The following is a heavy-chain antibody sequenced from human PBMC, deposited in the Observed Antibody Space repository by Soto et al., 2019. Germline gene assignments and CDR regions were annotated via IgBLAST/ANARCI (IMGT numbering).Heavy chain of an antibody. J-gene: IGHJ4*02. Sequence: QVQLQQWGAGLLKPSETLSLTCAVYGGSFSTYYWSWIRQPPGKGLEWLGEINHSGSTNFNPSLKGRVAISVDTSKNQFSLKLTSVTAADTAVYFCARCRKEYSSSWYVDWGQGTLVTVSS. CDR2: INHSGST. D-gene: IGHD6-13*01. V-gene: IGHV4-34*01. CDR3: ARCRKEYSSSWYVD. CDR1: GGSFSTYY.